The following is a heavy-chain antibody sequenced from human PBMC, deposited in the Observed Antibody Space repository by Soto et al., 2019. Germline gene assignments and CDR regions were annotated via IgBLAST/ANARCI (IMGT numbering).Heavy chain of an antibody. Sequence: PGESLRISCKASGYSFPLYWIGWVRQMPGKGLEWMGIIYPDDSDSRYSPSFQGQVTFSVDKSLSTAYLQWNSLKASDTAMYYCARHFSSSWYYFDYWGQGTLVTVSS. CDR3: ARHFSSSWYYFDY. J-gene: IGHJ4*02. D-gene: IGHD6-13*01. V-gene: IGHV5-51*01. CDR2: IYPDDSDS. CDR1: GYSFPLYW.